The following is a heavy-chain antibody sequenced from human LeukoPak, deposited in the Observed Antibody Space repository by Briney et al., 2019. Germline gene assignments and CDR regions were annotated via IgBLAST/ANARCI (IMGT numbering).Heavy chain of an antibody. J-gene: IGHJ4*02. V-gene: IGHV3-7*01. CDR1: GFTFSSYW. Sequence: GGSLRLSCAASGFTFSSYWMSWVRQAPGKGLEWMANIKQDGSEKYYVDSVKGRFTISRDNAKNPLYLQMNSLRAEDTAVYYCARGISSDFWSGFDYWGQGTLVTVSS. D-gene: IGHD3-3*01. CDR2: IKQDGSEK. CDR3: ARGISSDFWSGFDY.